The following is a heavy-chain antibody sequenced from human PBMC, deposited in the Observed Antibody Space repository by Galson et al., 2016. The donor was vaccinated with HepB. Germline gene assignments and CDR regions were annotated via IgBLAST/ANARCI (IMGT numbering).Heavy chain of an antibody. CDR1: GFTFGRHG. J-gene: IGHJ4*02. CDR3: ARDSHTSGWYLAGYFDS. V-gene: IGHV3-33*01. D-gene: IGHD6-19*01. CDR2: IWYDGSNK. Sequence: SLRLSCAASGFTFGRHGMHWVRQAPGKGPEWVAVIWYDGSNKYYADSVKGRFTISRDNAQNSLYLEMNSLRPEDTAVYFCARDSHTSGWYLAGYFDSWGQGTLVTVSS.